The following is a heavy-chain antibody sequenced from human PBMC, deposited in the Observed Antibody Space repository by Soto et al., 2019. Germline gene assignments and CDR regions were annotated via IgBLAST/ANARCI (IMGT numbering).Heavy chain of an antibody. CDR2: IYYSGGA. J-gene: IGHJ4*02. Sequence: LQLRGSGPGLVKPSETLSLTCTVSGGSISSSTYYWGWIRQPPGKGLEWIGTIYYSGGAYYNPSLKSRVTISADTSKDQFSLKLSSVTAADTAVYHCASLPLRITFGGACHRSYFDYWGQGTLVTVSS. D-gene: IGHD2-21*02. V-gene: IGHV4-39*01. CDR1: GGSISSSTYY. CDR3: ASLPLRITFGGACHRSYFDY.